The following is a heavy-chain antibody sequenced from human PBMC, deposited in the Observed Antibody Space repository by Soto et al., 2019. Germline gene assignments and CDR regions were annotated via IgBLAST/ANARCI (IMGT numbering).Heavy chain of an antibody. V-gene: IGHV3-33*01. CDR1: KSIFTGYG. Sequence: GGSLRLSCAASKSIFTGYGMHWVRQTPGKGLEWVAVIRFDGTDEHYADSVKGRFTISRDNSKNMLYLQMNSLRVEDTALYYCASDGIGGTAFRGIYDYWGQGALVTVS. CDR3: ASDGIGGTAFRGIYDY. J-gene: IGHJ4*02. D-gene: IGHD1-1*01. CDR2: IRFDGTDE.